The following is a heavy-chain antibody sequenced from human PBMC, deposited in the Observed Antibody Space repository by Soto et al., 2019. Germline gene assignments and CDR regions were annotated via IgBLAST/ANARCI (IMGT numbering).Heavy chain of an antibody. CDR1: EFTFSNFV. CDR2: IWYDGSDT. CDR3: AREGSGSGSSLGAFDI. V-gene: IGHV3-33*01. Sequence: QVQLVESGGGVVQPGRSLRLSCAASEFTFSNFVMHWVRQAPGKGLEWVAAIWYDGSDTYYAESLKGRFTISRDNSKNKLSLQMNSLRVEDTAVYYCAREGSGSGSSLGAFDIWGQGTMVTVSS. D-gene: IGHD3-10*01. J-gene: IGHJ3*02.